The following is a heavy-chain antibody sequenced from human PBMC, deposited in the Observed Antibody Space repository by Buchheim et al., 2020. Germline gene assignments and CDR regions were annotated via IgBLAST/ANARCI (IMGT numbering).Heavy chain of an antibody. V-gene: IGHV1-24*01. J-gene: IGHJ6*02. Sequence: QVQLVQSGAEVKKPGASVKVSCKVSGYTFTGLSMHWVRQAPGQGLEWMGGLDPNDGDTSYAQKFQGRVTMTKNTSTNTAYMGLSSMRSEDTAVYYCATDLYGMDVWGQGTT. CDR3: ATDLYGMDV. CDR2: LDPNDGDT. CDR1: GYTFTGLS.